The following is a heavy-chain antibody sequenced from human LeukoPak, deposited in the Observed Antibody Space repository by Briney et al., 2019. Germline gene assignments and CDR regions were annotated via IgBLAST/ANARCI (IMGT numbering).Heavy chain of an antibody. D-gene: IGHD5-18*01. CDR2: INHSGST. J-gene: IGHJ6*03. Sequence: PSETLSLTCAVYGGSFSGYYWSWIRQPPGKGPEWIGEINHSGSTNYNPSLKSRVTISVDTSKNQFSLKLRSVTAADTAVYYCARTTEGGYSYGYFYYYYMDVWGKGTTVTISS. V-gene: IGHV4-34*01. CDR1: GGSFSGYY. CDR3: ARTTEGGYSYGYFYYYYMDV.